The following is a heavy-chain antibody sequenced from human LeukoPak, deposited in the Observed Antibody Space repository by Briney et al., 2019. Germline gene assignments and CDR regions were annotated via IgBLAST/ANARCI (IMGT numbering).Heavy chain of an antibody. CDR2: IYSDSST. V-gene: IGHV3-53*01. J-gene: IGHJ3*02. CDR3: VRKNRDFNAAFDI. CDR1: GFTVSNNY. D-gene: IGHD2-21*02. Sequence: GGSLRLSCAASGFTVSNNYMSWVRQAPGKGLEWVSIIYSDSSTNYADSVTGRFTISRDTSQNTLSLQMNSLRAEDTAVYYCVRKNRDFNAAFDIWGQGTVVTVSS.